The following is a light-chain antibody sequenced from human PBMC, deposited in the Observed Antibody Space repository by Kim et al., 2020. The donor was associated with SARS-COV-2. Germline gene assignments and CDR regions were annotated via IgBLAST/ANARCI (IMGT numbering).Light chain of an antibody. CDR3: QQTFSTQYS. Sequence: SASVVDRVTITCRATQSVSIKLNWYQQRPGEAPRLLIYGASTVQSGVPSRFSGSGSGTGFTLTISSLQPEDFAIYYCQQTFSTQYSFGQGTKLEI. CDR2: GAS. V-gene: IGKV1-39*01. J-gene: IGKJ2*03. CDR1: QSVSIK.